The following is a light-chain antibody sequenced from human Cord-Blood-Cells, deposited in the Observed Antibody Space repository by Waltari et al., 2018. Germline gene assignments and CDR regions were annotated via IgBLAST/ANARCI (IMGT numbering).Light chain of an antibody. V-gene: IGLV2-11*01. CDR2: DVS. CDR3: CSYAGSYTYV. J-gene: IGLJ1*01. Sequence: QSALTQPRSVSGSPGQSVTISCTGTSSDVGGYNYVSWYQQHPGKAPKLMIYDVSKRPSGVPVRFSGFKSGNTASLTISGLQAEDEADYYCCSYAGSYTYVFGTGTKVTVL. CDR1: SSDVGGYNY.